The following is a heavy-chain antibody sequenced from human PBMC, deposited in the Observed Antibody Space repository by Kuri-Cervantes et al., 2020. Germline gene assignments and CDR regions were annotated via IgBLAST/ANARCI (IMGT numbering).Heavy chain of an antibody. CDR3: AGGSSFDY. D-gene: IGHD2-15*01. V-gene: IGHV3-53*01. J-gene: IGHJ4*02. CDR1: GFTFSSYG. CDR2: IYSGGST. Sequence: GESLKISCAASGFTFSSYGMHWVRQAPGKGLEWVSVIYSGGSTYYADSVKGRFTISRDNSKNTLYLQMNSLRAEDTAVYYCAGGSSFDYWGQGTLVTVSS.